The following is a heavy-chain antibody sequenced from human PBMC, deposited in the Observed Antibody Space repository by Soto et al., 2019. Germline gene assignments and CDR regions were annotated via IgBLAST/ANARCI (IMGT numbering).Heavy chain of an antibody. Sequence: QVQLVQSGAEVKKPGASVKVSCKASGYTFTIYDINWVRQATGQGLEWMGWMIPNSGTTGYAQKCQGRVTMTRNTSISTAYMELSSLRSEATAVYYCARWDGDYGFDYWGQGTLVTVSS. CDR1: GYTFTIYD. D-gene: IGHD4-17*01. J-gene: IGHJ4*02. CDR3: ARWDGDYGFDY. CDR2: MIPNSGTT. V-gene: IGHV1-8*01.